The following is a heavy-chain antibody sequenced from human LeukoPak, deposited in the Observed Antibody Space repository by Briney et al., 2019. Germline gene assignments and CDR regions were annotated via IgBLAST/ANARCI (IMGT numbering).Heavy chain of an antibody. CDR3: ARVRGDYPPIDSYFDY. Sequence: SETLSLTCTVSGGSISSYYWSWIRQPPGKGLEWIGYIYYSGSTNYNHSLKSRVTISVDTSKNQFSLKLSSVTAADTAVYYCARVRGDYPPIDSYFDYWGQGTLVTVSS. J-gene: IGHJ4*02. CDR2: IYYSGST. CDR1: GGSISSYY. V-gene: IGHV4-59*01. D-gene: IGHD4-17*01.